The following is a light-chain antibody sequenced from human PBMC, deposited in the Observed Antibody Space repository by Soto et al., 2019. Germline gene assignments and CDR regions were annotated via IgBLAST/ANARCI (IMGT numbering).Light chain of an antibody. CDR1: NSNIGAGYD. V-gene: IGLV1-40*01. J-gene: IGLJ2*01. CDR3: QSYDSSLTGVL. CDR2: GDN. Sequence: QSVLTQPPSVSGAPGQRITISCTGSNSNIGAGYDVHWYQQQVPGTALKLLIYGDNNRPSGVPDRFSGSKAGTSASLAITGLQADDEADYYCQSYDSSLTGVLFGGGTQLTVL.